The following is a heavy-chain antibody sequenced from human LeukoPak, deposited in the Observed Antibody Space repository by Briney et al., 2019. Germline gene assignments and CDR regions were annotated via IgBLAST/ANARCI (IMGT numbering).Heavy chain of an antibody. V-gene: IGHV1-2*02. CDR2: INPNSGGT. CDR3: ARDGGGGDWYWLYGYYY. D-gene: IGHD2-21*01. J-gene: IGHJ4*02. Sequence: ASVKVSCKASGYTFTGYYMHWVRQAPGQGLEWMGWINPNSGGTNYAQKFQGRVTMTRDTSISTAYMELSRLRSDDTAVYYCARDGGGGDWYWLYGYYYWGQGTLVTVSS. CDR1: GYTFTGYY.